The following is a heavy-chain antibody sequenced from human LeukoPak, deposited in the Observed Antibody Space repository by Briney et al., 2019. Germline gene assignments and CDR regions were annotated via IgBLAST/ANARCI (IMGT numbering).Heavy chain of an antibody. V-gene: IGHV4-4*07. CDR2: IYTSGST. J-gene: IGHJ4*02. CDR1: GGSISSYY. Sequence: SETLSLTCTVSGGSISSYYWSWIRQPAGKGLEWIGRIYTSGSTNYNPSLKSRVTMSVDTSKNQFPLKLSSVTAADTAVYYCARRSRSGTFFSSTTVTTGFDYWGQGTLVTVSS. CDR3: ARRSRSGTFFSSTTVTTGFDY. D-gene: IGHD4-17*01.